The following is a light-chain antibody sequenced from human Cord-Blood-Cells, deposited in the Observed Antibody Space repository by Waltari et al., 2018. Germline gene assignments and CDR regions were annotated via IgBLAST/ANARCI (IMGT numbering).Light chain of an antibody. Sequence: DIQMTQSPSTLSASVGDRVTITCRASQSISSWLAWYQQKPGKAPKLRIYKASSLESGVPSRFLGSGSGTEFTLTISSLQPDDFATYYCQQYNSYSLTFGGGTKVEIK. CDR2: KAS. J-gene: IGKJ4*02. CDR1: QSISSW. CDR3: QQYNSYSLT. V-gene: IGKV1-5*03.